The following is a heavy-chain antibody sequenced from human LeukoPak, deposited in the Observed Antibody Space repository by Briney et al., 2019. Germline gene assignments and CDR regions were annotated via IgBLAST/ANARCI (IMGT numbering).Heavy chain of an antibody. D-gene: IGHD3/OR15-3a*01. J-gene: IGHJ4*02. V-gene: IGHV4-59*01. CDR2: IYYSGST. CDR1: GGSISSYY. Sequence: SETLSLTCTVSGGSISSYYWSWLRQPPGKGLEWIGYIYYSGSTNYNPSLKSRVTISVDTSKNQFSLKLSSVTAADTAVYYCARSHSVWTSFDYWGQGTLVTVSS. CDR3: ARSHSVWTSFDY.